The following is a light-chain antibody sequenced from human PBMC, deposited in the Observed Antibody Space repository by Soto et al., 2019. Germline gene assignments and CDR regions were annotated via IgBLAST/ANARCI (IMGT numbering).Light chain of an antibody. V-gene: IGKV1-39*01. Sequence: DIQMTQSPSSLSASVGDRVTITCRASESILGYLNWFQQKPGKAPKLLIYATASLQSGVPSRFSGSGSGTDFTLTISSLQPEDFATYYCQQSLRTPSITFGQGTRLEIK. CDR3: QQSLRTPSIT. CDR2: ATA. CDR1: ESILGY. J-gene: IGKJ5*01.